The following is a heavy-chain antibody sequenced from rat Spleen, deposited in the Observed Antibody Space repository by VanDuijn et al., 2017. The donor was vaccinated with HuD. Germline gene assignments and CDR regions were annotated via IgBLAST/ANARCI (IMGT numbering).Heavy chain of an antibody. CDR2: ISPSGGST. CDR3: VRQDTSGYSNWFAY. J-gene: IGHJ3*01. Sequence: EVQLVESGGGLVQPGRSMKLSCAASGFTFSNYYMAWVRQAPTKGLEWVASISPSGGSTYYRDSVKGRFTISRDNAKSSLYLQMDSLRSEDTATYYCVRQDTSGYSNWFAYWGQGTLVTVSS. V-gene: IGHV5-25*01. D-gene: IGHD4-3*01. CDR1: GFTFSNYY.